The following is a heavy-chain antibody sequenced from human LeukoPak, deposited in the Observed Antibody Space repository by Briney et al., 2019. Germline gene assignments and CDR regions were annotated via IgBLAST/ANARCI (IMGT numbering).Heavy chain of an antibody. V-gene: IGHV3-7*01. CDR2: IKQDGSEK. Sequence: GGSLRLSCAASGFTSSSYWMTWVRQAPGKGLEWVANIKQDGSEKYYVDSVKGRFTISRDNAKNSLSLHMNSLRAEDTAVYYCARDRGECTNGVCYYHDFDYWGQGTLVTVSS. D-gene: IGHD2-8*01. J-gene: IGHJ4*02. CDR3: ARDRGECTNGVCYYHDFDY. CDR1: GFTSSSYW.